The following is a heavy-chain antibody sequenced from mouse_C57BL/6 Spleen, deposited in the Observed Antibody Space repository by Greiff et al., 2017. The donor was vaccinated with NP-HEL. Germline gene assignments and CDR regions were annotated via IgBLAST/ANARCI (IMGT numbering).Heavy chain of an antibody. Sequence: EVQGVESGGGLVKPGGSLKLSCAASGFTFSSYAMSWVRQTPEKRLEWVATISDGGSYTYYPDNVKGRFTISRDNAKNNLYLQMSHLKSEDTAMYYCAREDYGSSYKYFDYWGQGTTLTVSS. D-gene: IGHD1-1*01. J-gene: IGHJ2*01. CDR3: AREDYGSSYKYFDY. V-gene: IGHV5-4*01. CDR2: ISDGGSYT. CDR1: GFTFSSYA.